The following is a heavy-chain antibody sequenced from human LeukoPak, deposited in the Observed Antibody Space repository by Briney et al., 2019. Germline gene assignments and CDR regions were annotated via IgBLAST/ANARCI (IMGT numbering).Heavy chain of an antibody. J-gene: IGHJ4*02. Sequence: SETLSLTCAVYGGSFSGYYWSWIRQPPGKGLGWIGEINHSGSTNYNPSLKSRVTISVDTSKNQFSLKLSSVTAADTAVYYCASGGGEAAAGKSFDYWGQGTLVTVSS. D-gene: IGHD6-13*01. CDR1: GGSFSGYY. CDR2: INHSGST. CDR3: ASGGGEAAAGKSFDY. V-gene: IGHV4-34*01.